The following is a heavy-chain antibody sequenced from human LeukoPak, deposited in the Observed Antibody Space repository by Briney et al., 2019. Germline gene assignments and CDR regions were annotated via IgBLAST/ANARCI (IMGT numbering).Heavy chain of an antibody. J-gene: IGHJ4*02. Sequence: ASVKVSCKASGGTFSSYAISWVRQAPGQGLEWMGRIIPILGIANYAQKFQGRVTITADKSTSTAYMEFSSLRSEDTAVYYCAMARQGDWDYFDYWGQGTLVTVSS. CDR3: AMARQGDWDYFDY. CDR2: IIPILGIA. V-gene: IGHV1-69*04. CDR1: GGTFSSYA. D-gene: IGHD2-21*02.